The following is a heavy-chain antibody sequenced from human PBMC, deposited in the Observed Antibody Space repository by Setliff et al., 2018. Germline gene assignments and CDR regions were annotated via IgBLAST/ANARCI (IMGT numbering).Heavy chain of an antibody. Sequence: AGGSLRLSCAASGFRFGDFGMHWVRQAPGKGLEWITFIRHDGDNKYYRDSVRGRFTISRDNSKNTVYLQMNSLRPEDTAVYFCAKELIEVLMTGLEFWGQGTMVTVSS. J-gene: IGHJ4*02. CDR3: AKELIEVLMTGLEF. V-gene: IGHV3-30*02. CDR2: IRHDGDNK. CDR1: GFRFGDFG. D-gene: IGHD3-22*01.